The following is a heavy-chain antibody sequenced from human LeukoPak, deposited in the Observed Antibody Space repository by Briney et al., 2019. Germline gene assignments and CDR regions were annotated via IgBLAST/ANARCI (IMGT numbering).Heavy chain of an antibody. D-gene: IGHD3-10*01. J-gene: IGHJ4*02. CDR2: INTDETIA. Sequence: GGSLRLSCAASGFAFTTYWMHWVRQAPGKGLVWVSRINTDETIANYADSVTGRFTISRDNAKNTLHLQMNSLRVEDTAVYYCARGVAGSGSYYSVGFDFWGQGALVTVSS. V-gene: IGHV3-74*01. CDR3: ARGVAGSGSYYSVGFDF. CDR1: GFAFTTYW.